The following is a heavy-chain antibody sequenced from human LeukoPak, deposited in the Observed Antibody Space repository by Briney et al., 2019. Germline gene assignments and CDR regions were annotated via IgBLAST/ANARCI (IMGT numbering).Heavy chain of an antibody. Sequence: GGSLRPSCADSGFTFSSFWMTWVHQAPGKGLEWVANIKQDGSEKYYVDSVKGRFTISRDNAKKSLFLQMNSLRAEDTAVYYCARGRGLESWGQGTLVTVSS. CDR3: ARGRGLES. CDR1: GFTFSSFW. J-gene: IGHJ4*02. D-gene: IGHD3-10*01. V-gene: IGHV3-7*03. CDR2: IKQDGSEK.